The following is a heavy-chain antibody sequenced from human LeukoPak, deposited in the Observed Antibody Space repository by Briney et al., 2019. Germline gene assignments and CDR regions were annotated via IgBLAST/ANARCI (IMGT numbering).Heavy chain of an antibody. D-gene: IGHD4-11*01. Sequence: GGSLRLSCAASGFTFSSYAITWVRQAPGKGLGWVSSLSGGGENTYYADSVKGRFTVSRDNSKSTLYLQMNDLSADDTAIYYCAKDPFMTSHFYMDVWGKGTTVTVSS. CDR3: AKDPFMTSHFYMDV. V-gene: IGHV3-23*01. CDR1: GFTFSSYA. CDR2: LSGGGENT. J-gene: IGHJ6*03.